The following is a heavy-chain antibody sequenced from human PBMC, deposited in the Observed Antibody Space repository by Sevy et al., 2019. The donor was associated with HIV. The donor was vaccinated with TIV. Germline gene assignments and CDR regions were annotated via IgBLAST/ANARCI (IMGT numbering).Heavy chain of an antibody. V-gene: IGHV4-34*01. CDR1: GGSFSGYY. D-gene: IGHD1-26*01. CDR2: INHSGST. J-gene: IGHJ6*02. CDR3: ARVRYSGSYYVYYYYYGMDV. Sequence: SKTLSLTCAVYGGSFSGYYWSWIRQPPGKGLEWIGEINHSGSTNYNPSLKSRVTISVDTSKNQFSLKLSSVTAADTAVYYCARVRYSGSYYVYYYYYGMDVWGQGTTGTVSS.